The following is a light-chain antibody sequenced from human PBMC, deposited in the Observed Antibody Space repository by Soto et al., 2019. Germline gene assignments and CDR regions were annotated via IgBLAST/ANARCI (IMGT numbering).Light chain of an antibody. Sequence: MTQSPATLSVSPGERASLSGRAIQNVGIDLAWFQQKPGQAPRLLIYGTSIRAAGIPARFSASGSGTEFTLTINSLQSEDFAVYYCQHCNDWPLPFGGGTKVDIK. CDR3: QHCNDWPLP. CDR2: GTS. CDR1: QNVGID. V-gene: IGKV3-15*01. J-gene: IGKJ4*01.